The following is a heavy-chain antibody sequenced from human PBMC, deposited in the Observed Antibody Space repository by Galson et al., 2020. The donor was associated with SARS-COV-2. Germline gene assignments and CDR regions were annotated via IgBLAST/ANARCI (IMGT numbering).Heavy chain of an antibody. CDR3: ASAPRYSSGWYVWYFDL. CDR1: GFTFSRYW. Sequence: GGSLRLSCTASGFTFSRYWMHWVRQAPGKGLMWVSRINSDGSSTTNADSVKGRFTVPRDNAKNTVYLQMNSLRVEDTAVYYCASAPRYSSGWYVWYFDLWGRGTLVTVSS. D-gene: IGHD6-19*01. V-gene: IGHV3-74*01. J-gene: IGHJ2*01. CDR2: INSDGSST.